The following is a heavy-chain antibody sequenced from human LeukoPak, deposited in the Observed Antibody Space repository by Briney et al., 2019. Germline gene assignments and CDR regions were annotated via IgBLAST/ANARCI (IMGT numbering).Heavy chain of an antibody. V-gene: IGHV3-30*04. CDR1: GFTFSSYA. CDR2: ISYDGSNK. Sequence: GGSLRLPCAASGFTFSSYAMHWVRQAPGKGLEWVAVISYDGSNKYYADSVKGRFTISRDNSKNTLYLQMNSLRAEDTAVYYCARAYLMAVAGTVDYWGQGTLVTVSS. D-gene: IGHD6-19*01. J-gene: IGHJ4*02. CDR3: ARAYLMAVAGTVDY.